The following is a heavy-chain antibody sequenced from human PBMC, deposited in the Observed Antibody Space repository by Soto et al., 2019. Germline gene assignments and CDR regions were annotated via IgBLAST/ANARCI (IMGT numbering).Heavy chain of an antibody. CDR1: GGSISNYY. D-gene: IGHD4-17*01. Sequence: SETLSLTCAVYGGSISNYYWSWIRQPPGRGLEWIGHIFYRGSTNYNPANKSRVAISVDTSKSPFSLKLSSVTAAGTFVYYCARDPLYDYGDLSRVFDIWGQGTMVTVSS. J-gene: IGHJ3*02. CDR3: ARDPLYDYGDLSRVFDI. V-gene: IGHV4-59*12. CDR2: IFYRGST.